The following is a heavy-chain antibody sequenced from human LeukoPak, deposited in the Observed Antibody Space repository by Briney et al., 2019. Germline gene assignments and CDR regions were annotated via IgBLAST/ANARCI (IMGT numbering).Heavy chain of an antibody. CDR1: GGSISGYY. V-gene: IGHV4-59*12. D-gene: IGHD6-19*01. Sequence: PSETLSLTCTVSGGSISGYYWSWIRQPPGKGLEWIGQIYYRGRTNYNPSLKSRVTISVDTSKNQFSLKLSSVTAADTAVYYCARHGWHAWYFDLWGRGTLVTVSS. CDR3: ARHGWHAWYFDL. J-gene: IGHJ2*01. CDR2: IYYRGRT.